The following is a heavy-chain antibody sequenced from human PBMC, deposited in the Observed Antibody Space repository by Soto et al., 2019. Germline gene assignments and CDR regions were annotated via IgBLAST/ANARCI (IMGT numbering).Heavy chain of an antibody. J-gene: IGHJ1*01. CDR3: ATFYGDYAGGEFFQX. CDR2: ITGPGRSA. CDR1: GFTFSSYA. D-gene: IGHD4-17*01. V-gene: IGHV3-23*01. Sequence: PGGSLRVSCVFSGFTFSSYAMNWVRQAPGKGLEWVSSITGPGRSAYYADSVKVRCTISRDSSKNTLYLQMSSLRAEDTGVYYCATFYGDYAGGEFFQXCGRVTLFTVSX.